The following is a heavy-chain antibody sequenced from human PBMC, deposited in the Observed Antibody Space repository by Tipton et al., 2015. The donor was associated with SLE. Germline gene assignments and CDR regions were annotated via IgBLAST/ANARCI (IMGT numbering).Heavy chain of an antibody. CDR3: ARDRGVARGAFDI. V-gene: IGHV3-15*01. CDR1: GFTFSNAW. J-gene: IGHJ3*02. CDR2: IKSKTDGGTT. Sequence: SLRLSCAASGFTFSNAWMSWVRQAPGKGLEWVGRIKSKTDGGTTDYAAPVKGRFTISRDDSKNTLYLQMNSLRAEDTAVYYCARDRGVARGAFDIWGQGTMVTVSS. D-gene: IGHD3-10*01.